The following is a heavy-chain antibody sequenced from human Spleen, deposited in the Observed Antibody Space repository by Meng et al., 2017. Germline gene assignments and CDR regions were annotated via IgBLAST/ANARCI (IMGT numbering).Heavy chain of an antibody. D-gene: IGHD2-21*01. CDR2: MYHSDNT. CDR1: GGSITSGGYS. CDR3: AREGRSHQVGVSVY. J-gene: IGHJ4*02. Sequence: QLQLQESGSGLGKPSQTLARTCAVSGGSITSGGYSWTWIRQPPGKGLECIVYMYHSDNTCHNPSLKSRVTISVDTSKNQFSLKLRFVTAADTAVYYCAREGRSHQVGVSVYWGQGNLVTVSS. V-gene: IGHV4-30-2*05.